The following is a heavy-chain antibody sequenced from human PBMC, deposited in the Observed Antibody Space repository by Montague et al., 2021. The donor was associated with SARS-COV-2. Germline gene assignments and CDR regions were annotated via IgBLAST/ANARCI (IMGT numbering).Heavy chain of an antibody. CDR2: LFYSGTP. D-gene: IGHD6-19*01. V-gene: IGHV4-39*01. J-gene: IGHJ4*02. CDR3: VAQRLAIYYFDF. CDR1: GGSISSSNYY. Sequence: SETLSLTCTVAGGSISSSNYYWGWIRQPAGKGLESIGSLFYSGTPXYXXXXNRRVTISVDTTKNQFTLRLRSVTAADTAVYYCVAQRLAIYYFDFWGQGTLVTVSS.